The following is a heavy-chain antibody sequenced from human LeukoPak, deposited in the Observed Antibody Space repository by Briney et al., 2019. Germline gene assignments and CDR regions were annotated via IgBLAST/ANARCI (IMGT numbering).Heavy chain of an antibody. V-gene: IGHV1-18*01. CDR3: AREFRGVPAASPQHNNWFDP. J-gene: IGHJ5*02. D-gene: IGHD2-2*01. CDR2: ISAYNGNT. Sequence: ASVKVSCKASGYTFTSYGISWVRQAPGQGLEWMGWISAYNGNTNYAQKLQGRVTMTTDTSTSTAYMELRSLRSDDTAVYYCAREFRGVPAASPQHNNWFDPWGQGTLVTVSS. CDR1: GYTFTSYG.